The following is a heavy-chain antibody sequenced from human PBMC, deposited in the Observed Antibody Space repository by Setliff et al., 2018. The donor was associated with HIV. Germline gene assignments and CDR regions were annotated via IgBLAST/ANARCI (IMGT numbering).Heavy chain of an antibody. J-gene: IGHJ5*01. CDR3: ARGVGSSWFDS. CDR1: GFSLSTRGVR. CDR2: IDWDDYK. Sequence: GSGPTLVNPTETLTLTCTFSGFSLSTRGVRVTWIRQPPGKALEWLARIDWDDYKFYSTSLKTRLTISKDTSKNQVVLTMTNRDLSSLRSDDTAMYYCARGVGSSWFDSWGQGTLVTVSS. D-gene: IGHD1-26*01. V-gene: IGHV2-70*04.